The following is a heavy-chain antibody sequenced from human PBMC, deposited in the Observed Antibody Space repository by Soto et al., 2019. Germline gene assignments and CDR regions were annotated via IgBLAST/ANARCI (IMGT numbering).Heavy chain of an antibody. CDR2: INPSGGST. Sequence: QVQLVQSGAEVKKPGASVKVSCKASGYTFTSYYMHWVRQAPGQGLEWMGIINPSGGSTSYAQKFQGRVTMTRDTSTSTVYMELSSLRSEDTAVYYCARDPGHRGKWLAGTYWYFDLWGRGTLVTVSS. CDR1: GYTFTSYY. D-gene: IGHD6-19*01. J-gene: IGHJ2*01. V-gene: IGHV1-46*01. CDR3: ARDPGHRGKWLAGTYWYFDL.